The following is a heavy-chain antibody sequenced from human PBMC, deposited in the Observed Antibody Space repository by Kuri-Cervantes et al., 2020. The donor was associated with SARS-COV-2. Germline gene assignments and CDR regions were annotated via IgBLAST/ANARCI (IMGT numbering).Heavy chain of an antibody. Sequence: GESLKISCAASGFTFSNAWMSWVRQAPGKGLEWVGRIKSKTDGGTTDYAAPVKGRFTISRDDSKNSLYLQMNSLRAEDTAVYYCARDNIVVVPAALSQSLKESVEYNWFDPWGQGTLVTVSS. CDR2: IKSKTDGGTT. CDR1: GFTFSNAW. J-gene: IGHJ5*02. CDR3: ARDNIVVVPAALSQSLKESVEYNWFDP. D-gene: IGHD2-2*01. V-gene: IGHV3-15*01.